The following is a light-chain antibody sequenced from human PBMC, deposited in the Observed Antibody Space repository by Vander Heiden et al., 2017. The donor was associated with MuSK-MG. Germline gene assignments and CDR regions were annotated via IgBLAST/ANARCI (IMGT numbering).Light chain of an antibody. Sequence: QSALTQPRSLSGSPGQSVTISCTGTSSDIGRYNYVSWYQQHPGKAPRILMYDVNERPPGVPDRVWGVKSGTTAPLTISGLQADDEGHEHCCSCAGNLWVFGGGTELTVL. CDR2: DVN. V-gene: IGLV2-11*01. CDR3: CSCAGNLWV. J-gene: IGLJ3*02. CDR1: SSDIGRYNY.